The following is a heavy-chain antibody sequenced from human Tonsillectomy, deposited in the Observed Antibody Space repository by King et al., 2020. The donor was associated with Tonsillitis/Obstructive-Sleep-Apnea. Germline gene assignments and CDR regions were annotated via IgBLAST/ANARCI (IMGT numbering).Heavy chain of an antibody. Sequence: QLQESGPGLVKPSETLSLTCTVSGGSISSSSYYWGWIRQPPGKGLEWIGSIYYSGSTYYNPSLKSRVTISVDTSKNQFSLKLSSVTAADTAVYYCARLAPDLSSSFDYWGQGTLVTVSS. J-gene: IGHJ4*02. CDR1: GGSISSSSYY. CDR2: IYYSGST. D-gene: IGHD6-6*01. V-gene: IGHV4-39*01. CDR3: ARLAPDLSSSFDY.